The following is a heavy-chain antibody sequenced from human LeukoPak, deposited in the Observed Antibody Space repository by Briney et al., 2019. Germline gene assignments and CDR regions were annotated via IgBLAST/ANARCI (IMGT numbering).Heavy chain of an antibody. CDR3: ATVPSGRIRSSYYFDY. CDR1: GYTLTELS. Sequence: GASVRVSCKVSGYTLTELSMHWVRQAPGKGLEWMGGFDPEDGETIYAQKFQGRVTMTEDTSTDTAYMELSSLRSEDTAVYYCATVPSGRIRSSYYFDYWSQGTLVTVSS. CDR2: FDPEDGET. D-gene: IGHD3-10*01. V-gene: IGHV1-24*01. J-gene: IGHJ4*02.